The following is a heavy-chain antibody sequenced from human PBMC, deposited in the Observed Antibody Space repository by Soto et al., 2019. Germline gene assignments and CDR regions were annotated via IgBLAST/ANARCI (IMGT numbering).Heavy chain of an antibody. D-gene: IGHD5-12*01. Sequence: GGSLRLSCAASGFTFDDYAMHWVRQAPGKGLEWVSGISWNSGSIGYADSVKGRFTISRDNSKNTLYLQMNSLRAEDTAVYYCARGVGYSGYDYGDHRIDFDYWGQGTLVTVSS. CDR3: ARGVGYSGYDYGDHRIDFDY. J-gene: IGHJ4*02. V-gene: IGHV3-9*01. CDR1: GFTFDDYA. CDR2: ISWNSGSI.